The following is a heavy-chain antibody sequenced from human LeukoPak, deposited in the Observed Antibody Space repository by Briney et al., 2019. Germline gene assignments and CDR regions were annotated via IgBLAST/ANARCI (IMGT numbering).Heavy chain of an antibody. CDR3: ARGSDIVVVPAAILLPAFDI. V-gene: IGHV1-69*05. Sequence: ASVKVSCKASGGTFSSYAIIWVRQAPGQGLEWMGGIIPIFGTANYAQKFQGRITITTDESTSTAYMELSSLRSEDTAVYYCARGSDIVVVPAAILLPAFDIWGQGTMVTVSS. CDR2: IIPIFGTA. D-gene: IGHD2-2*01. J-gene: IGHJ3*02. CDR1: GGTFSSYA.